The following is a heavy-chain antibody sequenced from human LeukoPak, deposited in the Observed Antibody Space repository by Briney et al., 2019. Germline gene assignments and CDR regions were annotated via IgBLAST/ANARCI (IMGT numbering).Heavy chain of an antibody. V-gene: IGHV1-2*02. D-gene: IGHD1-7*01. CDR3: ARVPLTGTTQFSYYMDV. Sequence: ASVKVSCKASGYTFTGYYMHWVRQAPGQGLEWMGWINPNSGGTNYAQKVQVRVTMTRDTSISTAYMELSSLRSEDTAVYYCARVPLTGTTQFSYYMDVWGKGTTVTVSS. CDR1: GYTFTGYY. J-gene: IGHJ6*03. CDR2: INPNSGGT.